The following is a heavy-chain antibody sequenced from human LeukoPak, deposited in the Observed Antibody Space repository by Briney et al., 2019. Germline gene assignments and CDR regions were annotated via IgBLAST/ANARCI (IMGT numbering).Heavy chain of an antibody. Sequence: SETLSLTCTVSGDSISSYYWRWIRQPPGKGLEWIGYIYYSGSTNYNPSLKSRVTISVDASKNQFSLKLSSVTAADTAVYYCARGRWLQLDAFDIWGQGTMVTVSS. D-gene: IGHD5-24*01. CDR1: GDSISSYY. CDR3: ARGRWLQLDAFDI. CDR2: IYYSGST. V-gene: IGHV4-59*01. J-gene: IGHJ3*02.